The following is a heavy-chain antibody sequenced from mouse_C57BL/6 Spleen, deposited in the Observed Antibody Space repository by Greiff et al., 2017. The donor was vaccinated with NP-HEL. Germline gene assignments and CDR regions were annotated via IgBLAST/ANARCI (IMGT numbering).Heavy chain of an antibody. V-gene: IGHV1-64*01. CDR1: GYTFTSYW. CDR3: AREVTTVVYYYFGG. J-gene: IGHJ2*01. Sequence: VQLQQSGAGLVKPGASVKLSCAASGYTFTSYWMHWVRQRPGKGLEWIGMINRNSGSTNYPEKFKSRATLSVDKASSTAYMQLSSLTSEDSAVYSCAREVTTVVYYYFGGWGKGITLT. D-gene: IGHD1-1*01. CDR2: INRNSGST.